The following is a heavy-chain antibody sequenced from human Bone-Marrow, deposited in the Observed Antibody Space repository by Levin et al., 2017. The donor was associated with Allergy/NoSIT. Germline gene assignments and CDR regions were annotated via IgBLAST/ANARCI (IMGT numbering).Heavy chain of an antibody. CDR3: ARLWAGQNLPFDF. J-gene: IGHJ4*02. CDR1: GYTFTNHG. V-gene: IGHV1-18*01. CDR2: ISAYSDDT. Sequence: GESLKISCKASGYTFTNHGITWVRQAPGQGLEWLGWISAYSDDTKYAQKVQDRVIMTKDTSTNTAYMELRNLTADDTAVYYCARLWAGQNLPFDFWGQGTLVTVSS. D-gene: IGHD1-14*01.